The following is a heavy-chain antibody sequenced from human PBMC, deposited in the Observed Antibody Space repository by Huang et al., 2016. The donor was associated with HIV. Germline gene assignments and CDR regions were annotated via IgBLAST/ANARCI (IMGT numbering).Heavy chain of an antibody. CDR2: IKQDESEK. CDR3: ATKTAAMDI. J-gene: IGHJ6*02. V-gene: IGHV3-7*01. D-gene: IGHD1-7*01. CDR1: TFRFGAYW. Sequence: VESGGRLVQPGGSIRLSCVGSTFRFGAYWMSWVSQSPGKGLEWVDNIKQDESEKYYVDSVKGRFNISRDNAQKVLFLEMNNVRVEDTATYYCATKTAAMDIWGQGTTVTVS.